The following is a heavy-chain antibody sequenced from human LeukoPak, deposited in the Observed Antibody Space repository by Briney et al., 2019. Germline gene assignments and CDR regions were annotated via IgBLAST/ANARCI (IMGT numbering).Heavy chain of an antibody. V-gene: IGHV3-21*01. Sequence: GGSLRLSCEATGFTFGSYSMNWVRQAPGRGLEWVSSISSSSRYIYNADSVEGRFAISRDNAKNSVYLQMNSLRADDTAVYYCARDRGDMTNVWAYWGQGTLVTVSS. J-gene: IGHJ4*02. D-gene: IGHD2-21*02. CDR3: ARDRGDMTNVWAY. CDR1: GFTFGSYS. CDR2: ISSSSRYI.